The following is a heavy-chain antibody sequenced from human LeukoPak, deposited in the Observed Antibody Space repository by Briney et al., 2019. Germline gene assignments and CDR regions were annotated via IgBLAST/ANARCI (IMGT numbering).Heavy chain of an antibody. CDR1: GYTLTELS. Sequence: GASVKVSCKVSGYTLTELSMHWVRQAPGKGLEWMGRIDPNSGGTKYAQKFQGRVTMTRDTSISTAYMELSSLRSDDMAVYYCARDSRVSGDYWGQGTLVTVSS. D-gene: IGHD2-8*01. CDR3: ARDSRVSGDY. V-gene: IGHV1-2*06. J-gene: IGHJ4*02. CDR2: IDPNSGGT.